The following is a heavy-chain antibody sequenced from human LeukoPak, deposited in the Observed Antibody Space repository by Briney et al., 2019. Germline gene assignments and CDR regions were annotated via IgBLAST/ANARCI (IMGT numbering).Heavy chain of an antibody. D-gene: IGHD3-10*01. CDR2: IYSGGST. CDR3: ASGSGSYRTPYYYVDV. Sequence: GVLRLSCVASGFTVSSNYMSWVRQAPGKGLEWVSVIYSGGSTYYADSVKGRFTISRDNSKNTLYLQMNSLRAEDTAVYYCASGSGSYRTPYYYVDVWGTGTTVTVSS. J-gene: IGHJ6*03. V-gene: IGHV3-53*01. CDR1: GFTVSSNY.